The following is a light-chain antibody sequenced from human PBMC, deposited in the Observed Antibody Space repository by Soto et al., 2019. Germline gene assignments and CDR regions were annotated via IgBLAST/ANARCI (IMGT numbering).Light chain of an antibody. V-gene: IGKV4-1*01. Sequence: DIVMTQSPDSLAVSLGERATINCKSSQSVLYSSNNKNDLAWYQQKPGQPPKLIIYWASTRESGVPDRFSGSGSGTDFTLTISSLKDEDVAVYYCQQYYSTPWTFGQGTKVEIK. J-gene: IGKJ1*01. CDR2: WAS. CDR3: QQYYSTPWT. CDR1: QSVLYSSNNKND.